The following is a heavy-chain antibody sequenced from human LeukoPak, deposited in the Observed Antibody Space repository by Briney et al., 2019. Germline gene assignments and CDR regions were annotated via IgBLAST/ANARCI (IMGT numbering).Heavy chain of an antibody. Sequence: PGGSLRLSCAASGFTFSSYSMNWVRQAPGKGLEWVSSISSSSSYIYYADSVKGRFTISRDNAKNSQYLQMNSLRAEDTAVYYCARDRPRGYSSGCSDYWGQGTLVTVSS. CDR1: GFTFSSYS. V-gene: IGHV3-21*01. CDR2: ISSSSSYI. CDR3: ARDRPRGYSSGCSDY. D-gene: IGHD6-19*01. J-gene: IGHJ4*02.